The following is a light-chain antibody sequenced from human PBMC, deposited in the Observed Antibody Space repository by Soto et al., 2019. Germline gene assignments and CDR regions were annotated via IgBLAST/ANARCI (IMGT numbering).Light chain of an antibody. CDR1: QSVSSSY. CDR3: QQYGSSALT. CDR2: GAS. J-gene: IGKJ4*01. Sequence: EIVLTQSPGTLSLSPGERSTLSCRASQSVSSSYLAWYQQKPGQAPRLLIYGASSRATGIPDRFSGSGSGTDFTLTISRREPGDFAVYYCQQYGSSALTFGGGAKVDVK. V-gene: IGKV3-20*01.